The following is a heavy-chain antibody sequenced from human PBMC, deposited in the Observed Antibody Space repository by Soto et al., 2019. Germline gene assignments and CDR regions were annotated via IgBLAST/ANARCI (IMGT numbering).Heavy chain of an antibody. V-gene: IGHV1-69*01. Sequence: QVQLVQSGAEGRKPGSSGKGSCKTPGAPFNNNAFGWGRQAPGHGLEWMGGVSPPFRTSNYARKFQGRISITADASTGTVNMELSSLTSEDTAQYYCARVLYYGSGSYSPYGMDVWGQGTTVTVSS. CDR1: GAPFNNNA. CDR2: VSPPFRTS. CDR3: ARVLYYGSGSYSPYGMDV. J-gene: IGHJ6*02. D-gene: IGHD3-10*01.